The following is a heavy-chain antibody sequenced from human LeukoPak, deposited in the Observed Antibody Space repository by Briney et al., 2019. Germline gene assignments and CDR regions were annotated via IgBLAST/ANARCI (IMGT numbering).Heavy chain of an antibody. CDR3: ARHLSGDYAWLGY. CDR1: GGSITTYY. CDR2: ISYSGST. Sequence: SETLSLTCTSSGGSITTYYWSWIRQPPGKGLEWIGYISYSGSTNYNPSLKSRVTISVDTSKNQFSLKLSSVTAADTAVYYCARHLSGDYAWLGYWGQGTMVTVSS. V-gene: IGHV4-59*08. J-gene: IGHJ4*02. D-gene: IGHD4-17*01.